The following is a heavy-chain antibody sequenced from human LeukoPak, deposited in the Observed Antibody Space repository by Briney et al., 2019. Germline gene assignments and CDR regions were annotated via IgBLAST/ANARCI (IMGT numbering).Heavy chain of an antibody. J-gene: IGHJ4*02. Sequence: SETLSLTCSVSGGSVSSGVYYWGWIRQPAGKGLEWIGRIYNSGTTNYNPSFRSRVTISIDTSNNQFSLNVRSLNAADTAVYYCARVWGGWLQVFDHWGRGILVTVSS. D-gene: IGHD5-24*01. V-gene: IGHV4-61*02. CDR2: IYNSGTT. CDR3: ARVWGGWLQVFDH. CDR1: GGSVSSGVYY.